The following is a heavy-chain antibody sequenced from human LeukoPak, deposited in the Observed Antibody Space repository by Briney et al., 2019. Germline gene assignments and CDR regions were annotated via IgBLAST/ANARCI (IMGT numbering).Heavy chain of an antibody. D-gene: IGHD3-9*01. CDR1: GGSFSGYY. V-gene: IGHV4-34*01. J-gene: IGHJ5*02. Sequence: PSETLSLTCAVYGGSFSGYYWSWIRQPPGKGLEWIGEINHSGSTNYNPSLKSRVTISVDTSKNQFSLKLSSVTAADTAVYYCARGVTMLYDILTGYYGAWFDPWGQGTLVTVSS. CDR3: ARGVTMLYDILTGYYGAWFDP. CDR2: INHSGST.